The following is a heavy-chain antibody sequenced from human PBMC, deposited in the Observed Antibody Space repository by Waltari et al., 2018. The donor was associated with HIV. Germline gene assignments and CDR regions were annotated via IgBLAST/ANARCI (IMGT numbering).Heavy chain of an antibody. V-gene: IGHV4-39*01. CDR1: GGSISTRRFY. CDR3: ARHMISERGSYDILTGFDY. Sequence: QLQLQVSGPGLVTPSETLSLTCSVSGGSISTRRFYWDWTRQAPGKGLEWIGSVYYTGSTFYNPSLESRLSVSVDTSKKEVSLRLSSVTAADTAVYYCARHMISERGSYDILTGFDYWGQGTLVTVSS. CDR2: VYYTGST. J-gene: IGHJ4*02. D-gene: IGHD3-9*01.